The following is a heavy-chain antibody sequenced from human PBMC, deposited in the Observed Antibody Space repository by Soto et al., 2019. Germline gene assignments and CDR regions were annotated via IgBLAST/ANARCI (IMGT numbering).Heavy chain of an antibody. CDR3: ARDRGTMIVVVYDPRHYFDY. J-gene: IGHJ4*02. D-gene: IGHD3-22*01. Sequence: GASVKVSCKASGYTFTSYGISWVRQAPGQGLEWMGWISAYNGNTNYAQKLQGRVTMTTDTSTSTAYMELRSLRSGDTAVYYCARDRGTMIVVVYDPRHYFDYWGQGTLVTVSS. CDR1: GYTFTSYG. CDR2: ISAYNGNT. V-gene: IGHV1-18*01.